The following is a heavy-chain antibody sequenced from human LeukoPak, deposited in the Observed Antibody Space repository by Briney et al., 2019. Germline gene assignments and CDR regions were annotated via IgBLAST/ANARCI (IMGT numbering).Heavy chain of an antibody. CDR3: SREASEAFDI. CDR2: IRYDVNLQ. J-gene: IGHJ3*02. V-gene: IGHV3-30*02. Sequence: GGSLRLSCAASGFIFSNYGFHWVRQAPGKGLEWVAVIRYDVNLQYHADSVKGRFTVSKDNFKDTLYLHMNGLRPEDSAVYYCSREASEAFDIWGQGSMVTVS. CDR1: GFIFSNYG.